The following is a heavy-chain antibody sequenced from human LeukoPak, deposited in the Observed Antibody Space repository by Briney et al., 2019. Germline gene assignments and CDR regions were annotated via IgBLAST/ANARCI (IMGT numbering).Heavy chain of an antibody. V-gene: IGHV1-2*06. J-gene: IGHJ4*02. CDR2: ISPKSGGT. D-gene: IGHD3-10*01. CDR3: ARGKADRWFGDLD. Sequence: SXXVSCKASGYTFTDYYMHWVRQAPGQGLEWMGRISPKSGGTNYAQKFQGRVTMTRDTSITTAYMELSRLRSDDTAVYYCARGKADRWFGDLDWGQGTLVTVSS. CDR1: GYTFTDYY.